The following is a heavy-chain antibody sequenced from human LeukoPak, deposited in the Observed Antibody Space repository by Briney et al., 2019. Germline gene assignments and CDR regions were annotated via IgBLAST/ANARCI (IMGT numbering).Heavy chain of an antibody. CDR3: ARLVMAAIDC. CDR1: GFTFSDYY. V-gene: IGHV3-11*01. CDR2: TSSSGSPI. Sequence: PGGSLRLSCAASGFTFSDYYMSWIRQAPGKGLEWVSYTSSSGSPIYYADSVKGRFTISRDNAKNSLYLQVNSLRAEDTAVYYCARLVMAAIDCWGQGTLVTVTS. D-gene: IGHD5-24*01. J-gene: IGHJ4*02.